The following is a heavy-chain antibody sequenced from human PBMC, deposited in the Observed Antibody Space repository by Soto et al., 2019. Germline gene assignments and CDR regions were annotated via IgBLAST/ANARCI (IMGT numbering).Heavy chain of an antibody. CDR3: AREVGHMDV. V-gene: IGHV1-18*04. CDR1: GYTFTTYG. J-gene: IGHJ6*02. CDR2: VSPYNGDT. Sequence: QVLLVQSGAEVKKPGASVKVSCKASGYTFTTYGINWGRQAPGQGLEWMGWVSPYNGDTTYAQKFQGRVTLTTDTSTRTAYMELRSLRSDDTAVYYCAREVGHMDVWGQGTTVTVSS. D-gene: IGHD2-2*01.